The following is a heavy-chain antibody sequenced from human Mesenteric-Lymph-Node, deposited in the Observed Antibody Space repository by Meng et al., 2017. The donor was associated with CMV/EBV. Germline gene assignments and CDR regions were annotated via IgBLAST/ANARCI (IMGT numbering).Heavy chain of an antibody. J-gene: IGHJ6*02. CDR2: INPSGGST. V-gene: IGHV1-46*01. CDR3: ARGYCSSTSCFLTQYYYYYGMDV. Sequence: ASVKVSCKASGYTFTSYYMHWVRQAPGQGLEWMGIINPSGGSTSYAQKFQGRVTMTRDTSTSTVYMELSSLRSEDTAVYYCARGYCSSTSCFLTQYYYYYGMDVWGQGTMVTVSS. CDR1: GYTFTSYY. D-gene: IGHD2-2*01.